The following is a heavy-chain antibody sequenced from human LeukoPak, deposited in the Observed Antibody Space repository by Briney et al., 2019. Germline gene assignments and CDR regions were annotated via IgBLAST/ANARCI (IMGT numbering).Heavy chain of an antibody. CDR2: ISYDGSNK. J-gene: IGHJ4*02. Sequence: PGRSLRLSCAASGFTFSSYAMHWVRQAPGKGLEWVAVISYDGSNKYYADSVKGRFTISRDNSKNTLYLQMNSLRAEDTAVYYCASGGPGGSYGFDYWGQGTLGTVSS. D-gene: IGHD1-26*01. CDR1: GFTFSSYA. V-gene: IGHV3-30-3*01. CDR3: ASGGPGGSYGFDY.